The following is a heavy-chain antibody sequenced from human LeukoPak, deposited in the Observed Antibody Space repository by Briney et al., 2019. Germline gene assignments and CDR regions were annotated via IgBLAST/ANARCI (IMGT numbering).Heavy chain of an antibody. CDR3: AKASRIAAAGRGYFDL. CDR2: IYHSGST. J-gene: IGHJ2*01. V-gene: IGHV4-4*02. CDR1: GGSISSSNW. Sequence: PSETLSLTCAVSGGSISSSNWWSWVRQPPGKGLEWIGEIYHSGSTNYNPSLKSRVTISVDKSKNQFSLKLSSVTAADTAVYYCAKASRIAAAGRGYFDLWGRSTLVTVSS. D-gene: IGHD6-13*01.